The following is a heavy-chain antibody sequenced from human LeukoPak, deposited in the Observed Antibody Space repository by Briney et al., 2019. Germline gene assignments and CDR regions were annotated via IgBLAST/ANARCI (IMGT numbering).Heavy chain of an antibody. CDR2: IKQDGSEK. D-gene: IGHD6-13*01. Sequence: GGSLRLSCAASGFTFSSYWMSWVRQAPGKGLEWVANIKQDGSEKYYVDSVKGRFTISRDNAKNSLYLQMNSLRAEDTAVYYCARDVYSSSWYDLNYYYYTDVWGKGTTVTVSS. CDR3: ARDVYSSSWYDLNYYYYTDV. CDR1: GFTFSSYW. J-gene: IGHJ6*03. V-gene: IGHV3-7*01.